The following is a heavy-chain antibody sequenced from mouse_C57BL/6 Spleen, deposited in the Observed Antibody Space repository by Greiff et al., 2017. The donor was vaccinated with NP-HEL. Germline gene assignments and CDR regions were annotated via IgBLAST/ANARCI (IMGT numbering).Heavy chain of an antibody. Sequence: QVQLQQPGAELVMPGASVKLSCKASGYTFTSYWMHWVQQRPGQGLAWIGEIDPSDSSTNYNQNFKGKSTLTVDKSSSTAYMQLSSLTSEDSAVYYCARGGLYYSRSWFAYWGQGTLVTVSA. CDR2: IDPSDSST. V-gene: IGHV1-69*01. CDR3: ARGGLYYSRSWFAY. CDR1: GYTFTSYW. J-gene: IGHJ3*01. D-gene: IGHD2-5*01.